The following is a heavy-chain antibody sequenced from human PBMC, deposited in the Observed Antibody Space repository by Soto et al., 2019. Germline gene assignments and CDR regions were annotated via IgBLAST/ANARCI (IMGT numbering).Heavy chain of an antibody. V-gene: IGHV1-3*01. Sequence: ASVKVSCKASGYTFTNFAMHWVRQAPGQRLEWMGWINAGNGNTKYSQKFQDRVTITRDTSASTAYMELSSLRSEDTAVYYCAKGGNIAVVVADYGMDVWGQGTTVTVSS. CDR3: AKGGNIAVVVADYGMDV. D-gene: IGHD2-15*01. CDR1: GYTFTNFA. CDR2: INAGNGNT. J-gene: IGHJ6*02.